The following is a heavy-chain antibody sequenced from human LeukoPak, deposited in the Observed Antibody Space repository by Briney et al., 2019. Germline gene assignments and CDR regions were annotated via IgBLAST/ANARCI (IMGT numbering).Heavy chain of an antibody. CDR3: ARSWKYFSSTICYRKFDY. J-gene: IGHJ4*02. Sequence: SETLSLTSPVYGGSISSGCYYWDWIREPAGKGLEWIRRIYTTGSTHYSLSPKSRVTISVDTSKNQFSLKLSSVTAADTAVYYCARSWKYFSSTICYRKFDYCGQGTLVTVSS. D-gene: IGHD2-2*01. CDR1: GGSISSGCYY. CDR2: IYTTGST. V-gene: IGHV4-61*02.